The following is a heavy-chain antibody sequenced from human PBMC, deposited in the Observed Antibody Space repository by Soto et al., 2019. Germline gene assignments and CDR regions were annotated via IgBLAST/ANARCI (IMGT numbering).Heavy chain of an antibody. Sequence: QVQLVQSGAEVKKPGSSVKVSCKASGGTFSSYAISWVRQAPGQGLEWMGGIIPIFGTTNDAQKFQGRVTITAHDSSTTAYMEVSRLTSEDTAVYYGAMVVTLVKSFHYWDFDLWDRGTLVTVSS. V-gene: IGHV1-69*12. CDR2: IIPIFGTT. CDR1: GGTFSSYA. J-gene: IGHJ2*01. CDR3: AMVVTLVKSFHYWDFDL. D-gene: IGHD2-21*02.